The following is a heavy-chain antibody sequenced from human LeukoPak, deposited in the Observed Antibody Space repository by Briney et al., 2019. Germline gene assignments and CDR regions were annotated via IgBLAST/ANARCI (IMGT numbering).Heavy chain of an antibody. D-gene: IGHD2-8*01. Sequence: KAGGSLRLSCAASGFTFSSYTMNWVRQAPGKGLEWVSSISSSRSYIYYADSVKGRFTISRDNAKNTLYLQMNSLRAEDTAVYYCARGVWHFDYWGQGTLVTVSS. CDR1: GFTFSSYT. J-gene: IGHJ4*02. CDR2: ISSSRSYI. CDR3: ARGVWHFDY. V-gene: IGHV3-21*01.